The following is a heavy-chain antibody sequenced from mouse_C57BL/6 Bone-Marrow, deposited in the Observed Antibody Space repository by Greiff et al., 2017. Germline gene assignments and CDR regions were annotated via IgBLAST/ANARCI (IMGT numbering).Heavy chain of an antibody. J-gene: IGHJ3*01. Sequence: VKLVESGAELVRPGTSVKMSCKASGYTFTNYWIGWAKQRPGHGLEWIGDIYPGGGYTNYNEKFKGKATLTADKSSSTAYMQFSSLTSEDSAIYYCARDSGNSWFAYWGQGTLVTVSA. D-gene: IGHD2-1*01. CDR1: GYTFTNYW. CDR3: ARDSGNSWFAY. CDR2: IYPGGGYT. V-gene: IGHV1-63*01.